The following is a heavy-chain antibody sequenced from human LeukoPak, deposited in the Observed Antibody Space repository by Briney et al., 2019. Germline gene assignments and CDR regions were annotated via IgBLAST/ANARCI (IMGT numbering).Heavy chain of an antibody. CDR3: ARTASGSYSWIDAFDI. V-gene: IGHV4-59*01. Sequence: PSETLSLTCTVSGGSISSYYWSWIRQPPGKGLEWIGDIYYSGSTNYNPSLKSRVTISVDTSKNQFSLKLSSVTAADTAVYYCARTASGSYSWIDAFDIWGQGTMVTVSS. CDR1: GGSISSYY. D-gene: IGHD1-26*01. CDR2: IYYSGST. J-gene: IGHJ3*02.